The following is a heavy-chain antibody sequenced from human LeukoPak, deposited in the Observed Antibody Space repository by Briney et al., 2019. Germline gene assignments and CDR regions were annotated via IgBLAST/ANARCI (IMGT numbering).Heavy chain of an antibody. D-gene: IGHD3-9*01. CDR3: ASSYYDILTGYPYGMDV. Sequence: GGSLRLSCAASGFTFSSYSMNWVRQAPGKGLEWVSSISSSSSYINYADSVKGRFTISRDNAKNSLYLQMNSLRAEDTAVYYCASSYYDILTGYPYGMDVWGQGTTVTVSS. CDR2: ISSSSSYI. V-gene: IGHV3-21*01. CDR1: GFTFSSYS. J-gene: IGHJ6*02.